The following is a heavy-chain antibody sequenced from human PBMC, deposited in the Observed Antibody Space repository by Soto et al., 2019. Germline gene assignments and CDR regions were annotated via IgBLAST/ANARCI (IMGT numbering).Heavy chain of an antibody. J-gene: IGHJ4*02. V-gene: IGHV2-5*02. CDR1: GFSLTTSGVG. D-gene: IGHD6-19*01. CDR3: SHVREVYGSGWPYY. Sequence: QITLKESGPTLVKPTQTLTLTCTFSGFSLTTSGVGVGWIRQPPGHALEWIALIYWGDDKRYSPSLKTSVTITKDSSKNQVVLTMTNMDPVDPGTYDCSHVREVYGSGWPYYWGQGTLVTVSS. CDR2: IYWGDDK.